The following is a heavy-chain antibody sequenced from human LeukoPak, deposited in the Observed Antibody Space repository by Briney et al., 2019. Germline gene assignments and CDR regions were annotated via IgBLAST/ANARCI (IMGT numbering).Heavy chain of an antibody. Sequence: PGGTLRLSCAASGFTFSSYGMSWVRQAPGKGLEWVSYISSSGSTIYYADSVKGRFTISRDNAKNSLYLQMNSLRAEDTAVYYCARFEAAAGTFDYWGQGTLVTVSS. D-gene: IGHD6-13*01. J-gene: IGHJ4*02. CDR1: GFTFSSYG. CDR2: ISSSGSTI. CDR3: ARFEAAAGTFDY. V-gene: IGHV3-48*04.